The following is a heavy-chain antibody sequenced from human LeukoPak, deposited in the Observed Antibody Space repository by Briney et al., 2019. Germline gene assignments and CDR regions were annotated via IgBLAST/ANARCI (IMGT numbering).Heavy chain of an antibody. J-gene: IGHJ6*02. CDR1: GFTFSSYA. V-gene: IGHV3-23*01. CDR2: ISGSGDST. D-gene: IGHD3-3*02. CDR3: AKHSWTLDV. Sequence: PGGSLRLSCTASGFTFSSYAMSWVRQAPGKGLEWVSAISGSGDSTYYADSGKGRFTISRDNSKNTLYLQLNSLRAEDTAVYYCAKHSWTLDVWGQGTTVTVSS.